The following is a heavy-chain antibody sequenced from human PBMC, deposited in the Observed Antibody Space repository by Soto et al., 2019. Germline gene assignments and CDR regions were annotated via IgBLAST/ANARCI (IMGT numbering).Heavy chain of an antibody. Sequence: SETLSLTCIVLGVSISSGYCTWIRQSPGEGLEWVGDINHSGSTNYNPSLKSRVSISVDTSKNQFSLRLSSVTAADTAVFYCARRYYYYMDVWGKGTTVTVSS. CDR3: ARRYYYYMDV. CDR1: GVSISSGY. CDR2: INHSGST. V-gene: IGHV4-34*01. J-gene: IGHJ6*03.